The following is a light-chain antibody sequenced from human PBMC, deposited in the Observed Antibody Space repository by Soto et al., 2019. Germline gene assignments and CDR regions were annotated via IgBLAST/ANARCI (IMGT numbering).Light chain of an antibody. CDR2: EVS. V-gene: IGLV2-14*01. Sequence: QSALTQPASVSGSLGQSITISCTGTSRDVGGYNYVSWHQQHPGKAPKVIITEVSNRPSGVSNRFSGSKSGNTASLTISGLQAEDEADYYCSSYISSSTFVVFGGGTKLTVL. CDR3: SSYISSSTFVV. J-gene: IGLJ2*01. CDR1: SRDVGGYNY.